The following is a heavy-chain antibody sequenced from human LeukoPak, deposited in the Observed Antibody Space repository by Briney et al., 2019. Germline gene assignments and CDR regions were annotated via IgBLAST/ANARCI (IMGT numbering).Heavy chain of an antibody. D-gene: IGHD6-19*01. J-gene: IGHJ4*02. CDR3: TTSLYRSGWYGFDY. Sequence: GGSLRLSCAASGFTFSNAWMSWVRQAPGKGLEWVGRIKSKTEGGTTDYAAPVKGRFTISRDDSKNTLYLQMNSLKTEDTAVYYCTTSLYRSGWYGFDYWGQGTLVTVSS. CDR2: IKSKTEGGTT. CDR1: GFTFSNAW. V-gene: IGHV3-15*01.